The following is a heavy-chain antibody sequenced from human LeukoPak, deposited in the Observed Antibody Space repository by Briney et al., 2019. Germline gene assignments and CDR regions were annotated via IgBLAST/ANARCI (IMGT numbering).Heavy chain of an antibody. CDR1: GFTFSSHW. D-gene: IGHD6-19*01. Sequence: GGSLRLSCAASGFTFSSHWMIWVRQAPGKGLEWVASIKQDGSEKYYVDSVRGRFTISRDNAKNSLYLQMNTLRAEDTAMYYCARDPGNHSGAWGQGTLVTVSS. CDR2: IKQDGSEK. V-gene: IGHV3-7*05. CDR3: ARDPGNHSGA. J-gene: IGHJ5*02.